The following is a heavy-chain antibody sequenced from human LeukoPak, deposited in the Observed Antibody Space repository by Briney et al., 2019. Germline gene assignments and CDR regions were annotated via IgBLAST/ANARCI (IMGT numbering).Heavy chain of an antibody. CDR1: GYTFTSYD. J-gene: IGHJ5*02. D-gene: IGHD2-15*01. Sequence: ASVKVSCKASGYTFTSYDINWVRQATGQGLEWMGWMNPNSGNTGYAQKFQGRVTMTRNTSISTAYMELRSLRSEDTAVYYCARDKVDCSGGSCYSRGNWFDPWGQGTLVTVSS. CDR2: MNPNSGNT. CDR3: ARDKVDCSGGSCYSRGNWFDP. V-gene: IGHV1-8*01.